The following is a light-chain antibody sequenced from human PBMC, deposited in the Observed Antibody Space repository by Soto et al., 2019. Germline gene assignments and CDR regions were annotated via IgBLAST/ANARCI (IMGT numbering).Light chain of an antibody. J-gene: IGLJ2*01. CDR1: SSDVGGYNF. CDR2: DVD. Sequence: QSVLTQPASVSGSPGQSITISCTGTSSDVGGYNFVSWYQQHTGQAPRLMIFDVDTRPSGVSTRFSGSESGNTASLTTSGLQEEDEADYYCCSYSGSSTIVVFGGGTKLTVL. V-gene: IGLV2-14*03. CDR3: CSYSGSSTIVV.